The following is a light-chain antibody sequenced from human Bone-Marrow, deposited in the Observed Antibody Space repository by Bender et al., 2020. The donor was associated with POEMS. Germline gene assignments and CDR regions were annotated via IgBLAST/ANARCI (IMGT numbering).Light chain of an antibody. CDR1: SSNIGNHG. J-gene: IGLJ1*01. CDR2: YDD. Sequence: QSVVTQPPSLSEAPRQRVTISCSGSSSNIGNHGVNWYQQLPGEAPKLLIYYDDLLTPGVSDRFSASKSGTSASLAISGLQSEDESDYYCAAWDDSSNGMYVVGTATKVPVL. CDR3: AAWDDSSNGMYV. V-gene: IGLV1-36*01.